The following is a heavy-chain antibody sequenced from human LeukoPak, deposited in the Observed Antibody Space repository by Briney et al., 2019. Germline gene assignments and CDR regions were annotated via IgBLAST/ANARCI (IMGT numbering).Heavy chain of an antibody. Sequence: SQTLSLTCTVSGGSISSGSYYWSWIRQPAGKGLEWIVRIYTSGSTNYNPSLKSRVTISVDRSKNQFSLKLSSVTAADTAVYYCARATPYSGYDWGAFDIWGQGTMVTVSS. V-gene: IGHV4-61*02. CDR3: ARATPYSGYDWGAFDI. CDR1: GGSISSGSYY. D-gene: IGHD5-12*01. CDR2: IYTSGST. J-gene: IGHJ3*02.